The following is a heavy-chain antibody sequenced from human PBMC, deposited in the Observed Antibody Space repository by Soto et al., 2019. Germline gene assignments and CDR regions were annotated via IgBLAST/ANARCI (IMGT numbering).Heavy chain of an antibody. CDR1: GYTFTSYD. V-gene: IGHV1-8*01. CDR2: MNPNSGNT. D-gene: IGHD1-1*01. J-gene: IGHJ4*02. Sequence: QVQLVQSGAEVKKPGASVKVSCTASGYTFTSYDINWVRQATGQGLEWLVWMNPNSGNTGYAQKFQGRVTMTRNTSLSTAYMELSSLRSEDTAVYYCSRDKLEPDWGQGTLVTVSS. CDR3: SRDKLEPD.